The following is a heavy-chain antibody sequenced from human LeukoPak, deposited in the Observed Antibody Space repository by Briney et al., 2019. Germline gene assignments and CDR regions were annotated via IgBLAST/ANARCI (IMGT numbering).Heavy chain of an antibody. V-gene: IGHV3-23*01. CDR2: VSSTGGTT. D-gene: IGHD4-23*01. Sequence: GGSLRLSCAASGFTFSTYGMSWVRQAPGKGLEWVSAVSSTGGTTYYADSVKGRFTISRDNSKNTLFLQINSLRAEDTAVYYCAKSRFPGGNSGFYYFDFWGQGTLVTVSS. J-gene: IGHJ4*02. CDR1: GFTFSTYG. CDR3: AKSRFPGGNSGFYYFDF.